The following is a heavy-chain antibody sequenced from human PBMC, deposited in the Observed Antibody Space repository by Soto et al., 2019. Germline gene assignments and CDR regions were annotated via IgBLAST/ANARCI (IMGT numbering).Heavy chain of an antibody. J-gene: IGHJ6*02. CDR2: IYPGDSDT. CDR3: ARRGADIVLVSDYYGMDV. CDR1: GYSFTSYW. Sequence: GESLKISCKGSGYSFTSYWIGWVRQMPGKGLEWMGNIYPGDSDTRYSPSFQGQVTISVDKSISTAYLQWSSLKASGTAMYYCARRGADIVLVSDYYGMDVWGQGTTVTVSS. V-gene: IGHV5-51*01. D-gene: IGHD2-2*01.